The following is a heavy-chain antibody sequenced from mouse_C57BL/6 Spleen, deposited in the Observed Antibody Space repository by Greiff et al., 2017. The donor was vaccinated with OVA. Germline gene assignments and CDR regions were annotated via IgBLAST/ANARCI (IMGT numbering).Heavy chain of an antibody. V-gene: IGHV1-19*01. Sequence: EVQLQQSGPVLVKPGASVKMSCKASGYTFTDYYMNWVKQSHGKSLEWIGVINPYNGGTSYNQKFKGKATLTVDKSSSTAYMELNSLTSEDSAVYYCARETAQATNPSYYYAMDYWGQGTSVTVSS. D-gene: IGHD3-2*02. J-gene: IGHJ4*01. CDR1: GYTFTDYY. CDR3: ARETAQATNPSYYYAMDY. CDR2: INPYNGGT.